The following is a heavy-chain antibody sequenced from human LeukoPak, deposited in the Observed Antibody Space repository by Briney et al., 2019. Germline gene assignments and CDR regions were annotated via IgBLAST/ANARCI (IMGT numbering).Heavy chain of an antibody. CDR3: ARRAVVPAARLYYFDY. D-gene: IGHD2-2*01. J-gene: IGHJ4*02. V-gene: IGHV3-64*01. Sequence: PGGSLRLSCAASGFTFSSYAMHWVRQAPGKGLEYVSAISSNGGSTYYANSVKGRFTISRDNSKNTLYLQMGSLRAEDMAVYHCARRAVVPAARLYYFDYWGQGTLVTVSS. CDR1: GFTFSSYA. CDR2: ISSNGGST.